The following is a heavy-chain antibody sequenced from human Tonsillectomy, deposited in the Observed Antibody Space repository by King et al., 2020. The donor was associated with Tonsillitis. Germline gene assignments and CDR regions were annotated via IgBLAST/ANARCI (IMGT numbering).Heavy chain of an antibody. CDR3: ASYNWNYRDDY. CDR1: GFTFSSYW. V-gene: IGHV3-74*03. CDR2: INSDGSYS. D-gene: IGHD1-7*01. Sequence: VQLVESGGGLVQPGGSLRLSCAASGFTFSSYWMYWVRQPPGKGPVWGSRINSDGSYSTHADSVKGRFTISRDNAKNTLYLQMNSLRAEDTAVYYCASYNWNYRDDYWGQGTLVTVSS. J-gene: IGHJ4*02.